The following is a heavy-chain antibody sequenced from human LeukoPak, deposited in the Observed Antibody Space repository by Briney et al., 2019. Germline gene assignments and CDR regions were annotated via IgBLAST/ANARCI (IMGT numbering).Heavy chain of an antibody. CDR2: INDVSSDI. D-gene: IGHD2-2*01. CDR1: EFTFSLYA. Sequence: GGSLRLSCAASEFTFSLYAMNWVRQAPGKGLEWVSYINDVSSDIHYADSVKGRFTISRDNAKNTLSLQMNSLRAEDTAVYYCARDTYQPGLIDCWGPGTLVTVSS. J-gene: IGHJ4*02. CDR3: ARDTYQPGLIDC. V-gene: IGHV3-21*05.